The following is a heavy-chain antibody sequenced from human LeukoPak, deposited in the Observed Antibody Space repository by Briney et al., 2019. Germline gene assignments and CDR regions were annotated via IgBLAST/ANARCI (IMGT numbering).Heavy chain of an antibody. V-gene: IGHV1-2*02. J-gene: IGHJ5*02. Sequence: ASVKVSCKASGYTFTGYYMHWVRQAPGQGLEWMGWISPNSGGTNYAQKFQGRVTMTRDTSISTAYMELSRLRSDDTAVYYCARDYVGDNWFDPWGQGTLVTVSS. CDR2: ISPNSGGT. CDR3: ARDYVGDNWFDP. D-gene: IGHD3-16*01. CDR1: GYTFTGYY.